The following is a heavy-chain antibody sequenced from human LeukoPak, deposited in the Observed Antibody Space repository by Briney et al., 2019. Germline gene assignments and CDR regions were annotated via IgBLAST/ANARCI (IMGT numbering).Heavy chain of an antibody. V-gene: IGHV4-31*03. CDR2: IYYSGST. J-gene: IGHJ4*02. CDR1: GGSISSGGYY. Sequence: PSETLSLTCTVSGGSISSGGYYWSWIRQHPGKGLEWIGYIYYSGSTYYNPSLKSRVTISVDTSKNQFSLKLSSVTAADTAVYYCARGLYYYDSSGYFYFDNWGQGTLVTVSS. CDR3: ARGLYYYDSSGYFYFDN. D-gene: IGHD3-22*01.